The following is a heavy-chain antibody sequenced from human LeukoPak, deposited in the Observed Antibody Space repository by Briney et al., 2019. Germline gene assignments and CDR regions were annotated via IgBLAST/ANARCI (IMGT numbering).Heavy chain of an antibody. V-gene: IGHV4-30-2*01. D-gene: IGHD3-3*01. CDR3: ARTRDFWNGYFDY. J-gene: IGHJ4*02. CDR1: GGSITSGTYY. Sequence: SQTLSLTCDVSGGSITSGTYYWSWIRQPPGEGLEWIGYILHSGSTYQNPSLKSRVTISVDTSKSQFSLKLSSVTAADTAVYYCARTRDFWNGYFDYWGQGTLVTVSS. CDR2: ILHSGST.